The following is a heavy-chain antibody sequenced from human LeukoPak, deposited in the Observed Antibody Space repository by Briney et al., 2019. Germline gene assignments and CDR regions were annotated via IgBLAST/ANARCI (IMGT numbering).Heavy chain of an antibody. CDR3: ARDKSVVIKPPQSVDAFDI. D-gene: IGHD3-22*01. CDR1: GFTFSSYS. CDR2: ISSSSSYI. J-gene: IGHJ3*02. V-gene: IGHV3-21*01. Sequence: PGGSLRLSCAASGFTFSSYSMNWVRQAPGKGLEWVSSISSSSSYIYYADSVKGRFTISRDNAKNSLYLQMNSLRAEDTAVYYCARDKSVVIKPPQSVDAFDIWGQGTMVTVSS.